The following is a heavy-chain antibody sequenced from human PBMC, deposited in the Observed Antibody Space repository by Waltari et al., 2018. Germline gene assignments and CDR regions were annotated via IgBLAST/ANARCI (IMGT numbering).Heavy chain of an antibody. CDR2: INHSGST. Sequence: QVQLQQWGAGLLKPSETLSLTRAVYDGSFSGYYWIWMRQPPGQGLEWVGGINHSGSTKYNPSLKSRVTISVDRSKNQISLALSSVTAADTAVYYCARAPSGTIEYFQHWGQGTLVIVSS. J-gene: IGHJ1*01. D-gene: IGHD1-26*01. CDR1: DGSFSGYY. V-gene: IGHV4-34*02. CDR3: ARAPSGTIEYFQH.